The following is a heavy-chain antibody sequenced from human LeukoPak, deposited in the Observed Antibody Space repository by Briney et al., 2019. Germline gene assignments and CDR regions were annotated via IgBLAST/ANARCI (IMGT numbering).Heavy chain of an antibody. Sequence: GGSLRLSCAASGFTFSSSTMNWVRQAPGKGLEWVSYISGGSSTRDYADSVKGRFTISRDNAKNSLYLQMNSLRAEDTAVYYCARGDSWNSYYYYYMDVWGKGTSVTVSS. CDR1: GFTFSSST. V-gene: IGHV3-48*04. CDR2: ISGGSSTR. CDR3: ARGDSWNSYYYYYMDV. D-gene: IGHD1-7*01. J-gene: IGHJ6*03.